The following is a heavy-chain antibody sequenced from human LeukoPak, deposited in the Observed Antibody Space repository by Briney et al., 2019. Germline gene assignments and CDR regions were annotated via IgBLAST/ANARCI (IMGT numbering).Heavy chain of an antibody. Sequence: ASVKVSCKVSGYTLTELSIHWVRQALGKGLEWMGGFDPEDDETIYAQKFQGRVTLTEDTSTDTAHMELSSLRSEDTAVYYCATGRSGYGYVIDYWGQGTLVTVSS. D-gene: IGHD5-18*01. CDR2: FDPEDDET. V-gene: IGHV1-24*01. CDR3: ATGRSGYGYVIDY. J-gene: IGHJ4*02. CDR1: GYTLTELS.